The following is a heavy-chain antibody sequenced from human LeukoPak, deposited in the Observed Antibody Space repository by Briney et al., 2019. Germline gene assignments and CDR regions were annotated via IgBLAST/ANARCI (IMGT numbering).Heavy chain of an antibody. CDR2: ISSSGTT. V-gene: IGHV3-48*03. D-gene: IGHD6-13*01. J-gene: IGHJ4*02. CDR3: TKTPLNSRWDGGFFTH. CDR1: GFTFSSYE. Sequence: QTGGSLRLSCAASGFTFSSYEMNWVRQAPGKGLEWVSYISSSGTTYYADSVKGRFTISRDNAKNSLFLQMQSLRAEDTAVYYCTKTPLNSRWDGGFFTHWGQGTLVTVSS.